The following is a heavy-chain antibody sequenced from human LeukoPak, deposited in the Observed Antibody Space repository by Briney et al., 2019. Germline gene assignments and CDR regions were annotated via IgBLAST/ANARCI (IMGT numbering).Heavy chain of an antibody. Sequence: PSETLSLTCTVSGGSISSYYWSWIRQPSGKGLEWIGRIYTSGSTNYNPSLKSRVTMSVDTSKNQFSLKLSSVTAADTAVYYCARDLSGGYDSRWFDPWGQGTLVTVSS. CDR3: ARDLSGGYDSRWFDP. J-gene: IGHJ5*02. D-gene: IGHD5-12*01. V-gene: IGHV4-4*07. CDR1: GGSISSYY. CDR2: IYTSGST.